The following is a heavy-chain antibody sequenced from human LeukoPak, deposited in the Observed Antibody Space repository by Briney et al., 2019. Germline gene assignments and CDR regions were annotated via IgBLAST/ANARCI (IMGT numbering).Heavy chain of an antibody. Sequence: GGSLRLSCATSGFTFDDFTMHWVRQPPGKGLEWVSLIGRRGDPKYYANSLEGRFTISRDNRRRYVFLQMNSLRPDDTAFYYCIKEGRGYKYGLRDWGQGTPVTVSS. V-gene: IGHV3-43*01. CDR3: IKEGRGYKYGLRD. D-gene: IGHD5-18*01. CDR2: IGRRGDPK. J-gene: IGHJ4*02. CDR1: GFTFDDFT.